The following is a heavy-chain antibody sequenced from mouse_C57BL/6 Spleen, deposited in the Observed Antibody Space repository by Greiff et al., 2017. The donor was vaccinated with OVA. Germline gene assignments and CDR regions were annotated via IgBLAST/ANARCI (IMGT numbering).Heavy chain of an antibody. CDR2: IDPSDSYT. J-gene: IGHJ2*01. D-gene: IGHD1-1*01. CDR3: ARGITTGYFDY. V-gene: IGHV1-69*01. Sequence: QVQLQQPGAELVMPGASVKLSCKASGYTFTSYWMHWVKQRPGQGLEWIGEIDPSDSYTNYNQKFKGKSTLTVDKYSSTAYMQLSSLTSEDSAVYYCARGITTGYFDYWGQGTTLTVSS. CDR1: GYTFTSYW.